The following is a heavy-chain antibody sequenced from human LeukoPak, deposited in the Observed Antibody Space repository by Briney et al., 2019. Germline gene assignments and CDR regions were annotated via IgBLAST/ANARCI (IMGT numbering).Heavy chain of an antibody. Sequence: SETLSLTCTVSGGSISSSSYYWGWIRQPPGKGLEWIGSIYYSGSTYYNPSLKSRVTISVDTSKNQFSLKLSSVTAADTAVYYCARNSVPAAYFDYWGQGTLVTVSS. CDR1: GGSISSSSYY. J-gene: IGHJ4*02. V-gene: IGHV4-39*07. CDR3: ARNSVPAAYFDY. D-gene: IGHD2-2*01. CDR2: IYYSGST.